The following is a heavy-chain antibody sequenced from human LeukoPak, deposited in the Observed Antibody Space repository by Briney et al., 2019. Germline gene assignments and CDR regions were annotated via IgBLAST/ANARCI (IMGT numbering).Heavy chain of an antibody. CDR2: ISGSCYNT. J-gene: IGHJ5*02. V-gene: IGHV3-23*01. D-gene: IGHD4-17*01. CDR1: GLTFSSNA. Sequence: PGGSLRLSCAALGLTFSSNAMSWVSQAPGKGLEWVSAISGSCYNTYYADSVKGRLTISRDNSENTLYLQMDTLRAEDTALYYCAKDSSVGTTTTVMVAWGQGALVTVSS. CDR3: AKDSSVGTTTTVMVA.